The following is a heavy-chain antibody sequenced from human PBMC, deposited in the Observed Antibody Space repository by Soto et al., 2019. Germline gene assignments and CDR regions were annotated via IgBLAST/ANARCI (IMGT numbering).Heavy chain of an antibody. CDR3: AKEATISGYFDY. V-gene: IGHV3-23*01. Sequence: PGGSLRLSCAASGFTFSSYSMRWVRQAPGKGLEWVSDIRSSGSSTYYADYVKGRFTISRDNTKNALYLQMNSLRAEDTAVYYCAKEATISGYFDYWGQGALVTVYS. J-gene: IGHJ4*02. D-gene: IGHD5-12*01. CDR2: IRSSGSST. CDR1: GFTFSSYS.